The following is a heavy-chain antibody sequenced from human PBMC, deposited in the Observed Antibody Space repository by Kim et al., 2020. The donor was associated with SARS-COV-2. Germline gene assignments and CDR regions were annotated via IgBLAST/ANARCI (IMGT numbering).Heavy chain of an antibody. CDR1: GYTFTSYD. J-gene: IGHJ6*02. CDR2: MNPNSGNT. D-gene: IGHD1-7*01. CDR3: ARVVVYNWNYVTYYYYGMDV. V-gene: IGHV1-8*01. Sequence: ASVKVSCKASGYTFTSYDINWVRQATGQGLEWMGWMNPNSGNTGYAQKFQGRVTMTRNTSISTAYMELSSLRSEDTAVYYCARVVVYNWNYVTYYYYGMDVWGQGTTVTVSS.